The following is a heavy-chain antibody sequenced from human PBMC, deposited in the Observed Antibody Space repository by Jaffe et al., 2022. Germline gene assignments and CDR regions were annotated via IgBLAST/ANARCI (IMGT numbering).Heavy chain of an antibody. Sequence: EVQLVESGGGLVQPGGSLRLSCVASGFTFSSYWMSWVRQAPGKGLEWVANIKQDGFDKYYVDSVKGRFTISRDNTKDSLYLQMNSLRAEDTAVYFCARDPFYYGAGSSGFDHWGQGTLVTVSS. J-gene: IGHJ4*02. V-gene: IGHV3-7*05. CDR1: GFTFSSYW. CDR3: ARDPFYYGAGSSGFDH. D-gene: IGHD3-10*01. CDR2: IKQDGFDK.